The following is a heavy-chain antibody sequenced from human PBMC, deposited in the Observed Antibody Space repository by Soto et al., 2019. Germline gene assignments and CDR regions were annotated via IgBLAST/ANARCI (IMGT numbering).Heavy chain of an antibody. CDR2: ILPIFATA. CDR3: AGRCDSTTCLGHFDY. V-gene: IGHV1-69*06. D-gene: IGHD2-2*01. Sequence: SVKVSCKASGGTFNNYVVNWLRQAPGQGLEWMGGILPIFATANYAQKFQGRVTITADKSTSTAYMELTSLRSEDTAVYYCAGRCDSTTCLGHFDYWGQGTLVTVSS. CDR1: GGTFNNYV. J-gene: IGHJ4*02.